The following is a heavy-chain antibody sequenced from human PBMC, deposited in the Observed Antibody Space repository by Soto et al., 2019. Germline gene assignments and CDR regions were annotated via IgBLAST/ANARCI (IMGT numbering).Heavy chain of an antibody. V-gene: IGHV4-34*01. CDR1: GGSFSGYY. J-gene: IGHJ4*02. Sequence: SETLSLTCAVYGGSFSGYYWSWIRQPPGKGLEWIGEINHSGSTNYNPSLKSRVTISVDTSKNQFSLKLSSVTAADTAVYYCARHRAYSGYAWRFDYWGQGTLVTVSS. CDR3: ARHRAYSGYAWRFDY. CDR2: INHSGST. D-gene: IGHD5-12*01.